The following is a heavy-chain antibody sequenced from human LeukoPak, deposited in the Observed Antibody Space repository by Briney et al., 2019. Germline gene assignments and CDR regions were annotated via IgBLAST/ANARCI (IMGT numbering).Heavy chain of an antibody. V-gene: IGHV3-23*01. CDR2: ISGSGGST. D-gene: IGHD2-2*01. Sequence: GGSLRLSCAASGFTFSSHAMSWVRQAPGKGLEWVSAISGSGGSTYYADSVKGRFTISRDNSKNTLYLQMNSLRAEDTAVYYCAKFARFPSAAAHYYYYYYMDVWGKGTTVTVSS. CDR3: AKFARFPSAAAHYYYYYYMDV. CDR1: GFTFSSHA. J-gene: IGHJ6*03.